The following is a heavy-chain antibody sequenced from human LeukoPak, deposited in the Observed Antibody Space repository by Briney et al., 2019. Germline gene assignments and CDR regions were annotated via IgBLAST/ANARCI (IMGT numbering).Heavy chain of an antibody. D-gene: IGHD1-26*01. CDR2: ISAYNGNT. J-gene: IGHJ6*03. Sequence: ASVKVSCKASGYTFTSYDINWVRQATGQGLEWMGWISAYNGNTNYAQKLQGRVTMTTDTSTSTAYMELRSLRSDDTAVYYCARDSGATSLSWSYYYYTDVWGKGTTVTVSS. V-gene: IGHV1-18*01. CDR3: ARDSGATSLSWSYYYYTDV. CDR1: GYTFTSYD.